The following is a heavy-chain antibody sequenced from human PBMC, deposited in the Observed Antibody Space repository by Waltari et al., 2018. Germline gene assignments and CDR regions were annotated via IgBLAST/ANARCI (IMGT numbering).Heavy chain of an antibody. D-gene: IGHD3-22*01. V-gene: IGHV1-18*01. CDR1: GYTFTNFG. J-gene: IGHJ4*02. Sequence: QVLLVQPGAEVKKPGASVKVSCKASGYTFTNFGINWVRQAPGQGLEWMGWISPYNGNADDEQKLQGRVTMTTDTSTKTAFLELRSLRSDDTAVYYCARGGGPRTVVALTFDLWGQGTLVTVSS. CDR3: ARGGGPRTVVALTFDL. CDR2: ISPYNGNA.